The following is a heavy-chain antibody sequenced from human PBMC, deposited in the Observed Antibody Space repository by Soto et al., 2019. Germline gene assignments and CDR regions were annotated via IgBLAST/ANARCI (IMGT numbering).Heavy chain of an antibody. D-gene: IGHD3-10*01. V-gene: IGHV2-5*01. Sequence: SGPTLVNPTQTLTLTCSFSGFSLSTSGVGVGWIRQPPGKALEWLALIYWNDDKRYSPSLKSRLTITKDTSKNQVVLTMTNMDPVDTATYYCAHRGHRWFGTPGWFDPWGQGTLVTVSS. CDR1: GFSLSTSGVG. J-gene: IGHJ5*02. CDR2: IYWNDDK. CDR3: AHRGHRWFGTPGWFDP.